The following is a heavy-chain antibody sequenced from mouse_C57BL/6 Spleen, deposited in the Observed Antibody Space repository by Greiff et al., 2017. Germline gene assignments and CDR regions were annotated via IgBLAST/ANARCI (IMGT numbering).Heavy chain of an antibody. CDR2: IYPGDGDT. D-gene: IGHD2-4*01. J-gene: IGHJ4*01. V-gene: IGHV1-80*01. CDR3: ARPYYDYDYAMDY. Sequence: QVQLQQSGAELVKPGASVKISCKASGYAFSSYWMNWVKQRPGKGLEWIGQIYPGDGDTNYNGEFKGKATLTADKSSSTAYMQLSSLTSEDSAVYFCARPYYDYDYAMDYWGQGTSVTVSS. CDR1: GYAFSSYW.